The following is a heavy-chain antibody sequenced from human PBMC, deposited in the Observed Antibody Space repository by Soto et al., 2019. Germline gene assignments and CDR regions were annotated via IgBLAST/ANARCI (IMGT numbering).Heavy chain of an antibody. J-gene: IGHJ4*02. V-gene: IGHV4-39*01. CDR2: IYFRGNT. Sequence: PSETLSLTCSVSGDSINSDKYYWGWIRQPPGKGLEWIGSIYFRGNTYYNPSLQTRVTISLDKSKSQFSLKLNSVTAADSAVYFCARGSDVPEWGSGRYYFVYLGQGTLVPVSS. CDR3: ARGSDVPEWGSGRYYFVY. D-gene: IGHD3-10*01. CDR1: GDSINSDKYY.